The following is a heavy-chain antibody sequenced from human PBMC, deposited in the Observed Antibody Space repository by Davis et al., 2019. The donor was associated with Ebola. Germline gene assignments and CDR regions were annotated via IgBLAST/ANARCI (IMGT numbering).Heavy chain of an antibody. CDR2: INHSGST. Sequence: MPSETLSLTCGVNGGSFSAHYWSWIRQPPGKGLEWIGEINHSGSTNYNPSLKSRVTISVDTSKNQFSLKLSSVTAADTAVYYCARLIIRYYYYGMDVWGQGTTVTVSS. D-gene: IGHD3-3*01. J-gene: IGHJ6*02. CDR1: GGSFSAHY. V-gene: IGHV4-34*01. CDR3: ARLIIRYYYYGMDV.